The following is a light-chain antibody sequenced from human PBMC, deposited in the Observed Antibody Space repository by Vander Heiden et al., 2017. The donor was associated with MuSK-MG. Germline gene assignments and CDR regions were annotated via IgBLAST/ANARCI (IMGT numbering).Light chain of an antibody. Sequence: QSALPQEASVSGTAGPKLTLSCTGNRNNIGSGDVGWYQQITHVAPKTFMIGNSRPSGVPDRFSGSKCGTTGYLTMSGLQPEDEADYYCSTWDSSLDTVVFGTGTKVTVL. V-gene: IGLV1-51*02. CDR3: STWDSSLDTVV. CDR1: RNNIGSGD. J-gene: IGLJ1*01. CDR2: GNS.